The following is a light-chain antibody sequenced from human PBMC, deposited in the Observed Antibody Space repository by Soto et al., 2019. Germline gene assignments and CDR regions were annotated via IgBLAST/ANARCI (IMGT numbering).Light chain of an antibody. CDR3: QKYSSVPV. J-gene: IGKJ3*01. Sequence: DIQMTQSPTSLSASVGDRVTITCRASQGMRNFVAWYQQKPGKAPKLLSYAASTLQSGVPSRFSGSGSGTDFTLTINSLQPEDVATYSCQKYSSVPVFGPGTKVEIK. CDR2: AAS. V-gene: IGKV1-27*01. CDR1: QGMRNF.